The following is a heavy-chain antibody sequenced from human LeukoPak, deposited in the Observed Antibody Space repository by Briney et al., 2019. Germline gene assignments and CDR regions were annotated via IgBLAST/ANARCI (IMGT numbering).Heavy chain of an antibody. CDR2: IYPGDSDT. V-gene: IGHV5-51*01. J-gene: IGHJ4*02. Sequence: GESLKISCKGSGYSFTGYWIGWVRQMPGKGLEWMGIIYPGDSDTRYSPSFQGQVTISADKSISTAYLQWSSLKASDTAMYYCARMEETYYYDSSGYPDYWGQGTLVTVSS. CDR3: ARMEETYYYDSSGYPDY. D-gene: IGHD3-22*01. CDR1: GYSFTGYW.